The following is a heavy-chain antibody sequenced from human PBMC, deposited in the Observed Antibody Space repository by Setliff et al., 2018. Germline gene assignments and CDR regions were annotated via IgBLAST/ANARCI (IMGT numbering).Heavy chain of an antibody. Sequence: AGESLKISCKGSGYSFTSYWIGWVRQMPGKGLEWMGIIYPGDSDTRYSPSFQGQVTISADKSINTAYLQWSSLKASDTAMYYCARQAVAGSDAFDIWGQGTMVTVSS. CDR3: ARQAVAGSDAFDI. CDR2: IYPGDSDT. V-gene: IGHV5-51*01. J-gene: IGHJ3*02. D-gene: IGHD6-19*01. CDR1: GYSFTSYW.